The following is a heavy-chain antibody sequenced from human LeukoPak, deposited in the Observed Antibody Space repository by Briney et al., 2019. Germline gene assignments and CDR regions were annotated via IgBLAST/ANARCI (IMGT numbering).Heavy chain of an antibody. CDR2: INPNSGGT. J-gene: IGHJ4*02. D-gene: IGHD3-10*01. V-gene: IGHV1-2*02. CDR3: ARDQGNGSGGYSFGY. CDR1: GYTFAGYF. Sequence: ASVKVSFKTSGYTFAGYFVHRVRQAPGQGLEWMGWINPNSGGTNYTQNFQGRVTITRDTSITTAYMELSRLTSDDTALYYCARDQGNGSGGYSFGYWGQVTRVTVSS.